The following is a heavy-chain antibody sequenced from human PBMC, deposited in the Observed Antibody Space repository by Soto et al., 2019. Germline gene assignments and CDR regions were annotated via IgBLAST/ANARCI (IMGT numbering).Heavy chain of an antibody. CDR1: GFTFSSYS. V-gene: IGHV3-23*01. CDR2: ISGSGGST. CDR3: TRDPPADSP. J-gene: IGHJ5*02. Sequence: GGSLRLSCAASGFTFSSYSMNWVRQAPGKGLEWVSAISGSGGSTYYADSVKGRGTISRENSKNTLYLQMNSLRAEDTAVYYCTRDPPADSPWGQGTLVNVSS. D-gene: IGHD3-22*01.